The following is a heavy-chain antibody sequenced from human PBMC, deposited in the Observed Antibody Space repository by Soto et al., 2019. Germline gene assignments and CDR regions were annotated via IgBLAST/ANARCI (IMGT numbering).Heavy chain of an antibody. Sequence: SETLSLTCTVSGGSISSYYCSWIRQPPGKGLEWIGYMYYSGSTNYNPSLKSRVTISLDTSKNQFSLKLSSVTAADTAVYYCARVPGEGYCSSTSCQRAYFDYWGQGTLVTAPQ. V-gene: IGHV4-59*01. J-gene: IGHJ4*02. D-gene: IGHD2-2*01. CDR2: MYYSGST. CDR1: GGSISSYY. CDR3: ARVPGEGYCSSTSCQRAYFDY.